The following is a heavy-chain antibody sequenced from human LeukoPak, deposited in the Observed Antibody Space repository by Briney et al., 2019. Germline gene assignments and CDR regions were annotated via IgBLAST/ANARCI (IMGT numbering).Heavy chain of an antibody. Sequence: GGSLRLSCAASGFTFSSSGMLWVRQAPGKGLEWVAFIRFDGTNEYYIDSVKGRFTISRDNSKNTLYLQMNSLRTEDAAVFYCARDQGYFDSSGYQYYFDSWGRGTLVTVSS. CDR2: IRFDGTNE. D-gene: IGHD3-22*01. CDR1: GFTFSSSG. V-gene: IGHV3-30*02. J-gene: IGHJ4*02. CDR3: ARDQGYFDSSGYQYYFDS.